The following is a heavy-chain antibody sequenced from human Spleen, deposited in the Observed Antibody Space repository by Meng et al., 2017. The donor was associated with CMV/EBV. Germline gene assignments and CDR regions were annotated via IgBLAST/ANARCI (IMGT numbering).Heavy chain of an antibody. CDR3: ARSDRRIGANDY. CDR2: IIPILGIA. V-gene: IGHV1-69*02. D-gene: IGHD3-16*01. CDR1: GGTFSSYT. J-gene: IGHJ4*02. Sequence: SVKVSCKASGGTFSSYTISWVRQAPGQGLEWMGRIIPILGIANYAQKFQGRVTITADKSTSTAYMELSSLRSEDTAVYYCARSDRRIGANDYWGQGTLVTVSS.